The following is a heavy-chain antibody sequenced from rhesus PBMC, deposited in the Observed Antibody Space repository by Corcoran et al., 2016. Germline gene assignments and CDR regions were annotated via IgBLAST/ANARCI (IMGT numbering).Heavy chain of an antibody. J-gene: IGHJ5-2*02. CDR2: INGNSGST. CDR3: ARHSPGNSLDV. CDR1: GASIISYW. V-gene: IGHV4-80*01. Sequence: QVQLQESGPGLVKPSETLSLTCTVSGASIISYWWSWIRQPPGKGLEWIGEINGNSGSTYYNSSLKSRVTISKDASKNQFSLKLNSVTAADTAVYSCARHSPGNSLDVWGRGVLVTVSS.